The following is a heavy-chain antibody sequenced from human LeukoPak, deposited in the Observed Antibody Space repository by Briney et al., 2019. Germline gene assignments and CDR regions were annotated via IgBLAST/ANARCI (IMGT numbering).Heavy chain of an antibody. V-gene: IGHV3-30*04. Sequence: PGRSLRLSCAASGFTFSSYAMSWVRQAPGKGLEWVAVISYDGSNKYYADSVKGRFTISRDNSKNTLYLQINSLRAEDTAVYYCARLNEVTKYWYFDLWGRGTLVTVSS. CDR2: ISYDGSNK. D-gene: IGHD4-17*01. J-gene: IGHJ2*01. CDR3: ARLNEVTKYWYFDL. CDR1: GFTFSSYA.